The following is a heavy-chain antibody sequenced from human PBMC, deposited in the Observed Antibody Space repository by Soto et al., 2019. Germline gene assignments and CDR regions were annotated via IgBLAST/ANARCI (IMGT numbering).Heavy chain of an antibody. CDR3: ARHPPAYDILTGYYPEVVFDY. CDR2: IYYSGST. Sequence: SETLSLTCTVSGGSISSYYWSWIRQPPGKGLEWIGYIYYSGSTNYNPSLKSRVTISVDTSKNQFSLKLSSVTAADTAVYYCARHPPAYDILTGYYPEVVFDYWGQGTLVTVSS. J-gene: IGHJ4*02. D-gene: IGHD3-9*01. CDR1: GGSISSYY. V-gene: IGHV4-59*08.